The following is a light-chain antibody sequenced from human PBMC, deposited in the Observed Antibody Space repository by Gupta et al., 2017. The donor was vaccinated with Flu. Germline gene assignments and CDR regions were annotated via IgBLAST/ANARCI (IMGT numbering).Light chain of an antibody. CDR2: DAS. J-gene: IGKJ5*01. Sequence: YPCSLPASVGDRVTITCQASQDISNYLNWYQQKPGKAPKLLIYDASNLETGVPSRFSGSGSGTDFTFTISSLQPEDIATYYCQQYDNLPITFGQGTRLEIK. CDR1: QDISNY. V-gene: IGKV1-33*01. CDR3: QQYDNLPIT.